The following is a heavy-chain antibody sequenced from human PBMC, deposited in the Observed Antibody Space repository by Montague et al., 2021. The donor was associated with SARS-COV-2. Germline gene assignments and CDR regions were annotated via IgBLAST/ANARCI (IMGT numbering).Heavy chain of an antibody. J-gene: IGHJ6*02. CDR2: NS. D-gene: IGHD5-18*01. V-gene: IGHV1-46*01. Sequence: NSTSAQRFQGRVTMTKDTSTSTVYMQLSSLRSEDTAVYYCARRWTQKYYYGMDVWGQGTTVTVCS. CDR3: ARRWTQKYYYGMDV.